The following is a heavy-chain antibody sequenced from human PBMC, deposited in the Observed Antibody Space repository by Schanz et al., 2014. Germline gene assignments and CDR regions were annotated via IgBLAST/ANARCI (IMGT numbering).Heavy chain of an antibody. CDR3: ARDDKRYFDWLSTFDL. V-gene: IGHV3-30*03. CDR2: ISYHGSER. J-gene: IGHJ3*01. CDR1: GFSFSDYG. Sequence: QVQLVESGGGVVQPGRSLRLSCAGSGFSFSDYGMHWVRQAPGRGLEWVAVISYHGSERYYADSMKGRFTISRDNSKNPLYLQLNSLRAEDTAVYYCARDDKRYFDWLSTFDLWGQGTMVAVSS. D-gene: IGHD3-9*01.